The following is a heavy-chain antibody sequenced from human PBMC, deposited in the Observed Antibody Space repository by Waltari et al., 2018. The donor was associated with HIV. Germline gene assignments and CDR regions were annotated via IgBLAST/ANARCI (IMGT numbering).Heavy chain of an antibody. CDR3: AKGGIVVVVAAFNWFDP. CDR1: GFTFSSYA. J-gene: IGHJ5*02. CDR2: MSGSGCST. D-gene: IGHD2-15*01. V-gene: IGHV3-23*01. Sequence: EVQLLESGGGLVQPGGSLRLSCAASGFTFSSYAMSWVRQAPGKGREWVSAMSGSGCSTYYADSVKGRFTISRDNSKNTLYLQMNSLRAEDTAVYYCAKGGIVVVVAAFNWFDPWGQGTLVTVSS.